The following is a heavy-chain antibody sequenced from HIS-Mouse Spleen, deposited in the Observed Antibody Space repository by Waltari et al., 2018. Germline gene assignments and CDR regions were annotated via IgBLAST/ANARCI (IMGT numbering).Heavy chain of an antibody. V-gene: IGHV3-66*01. CDR3: ARDIKAAAC. CDR2: IYSGGST. D-gene: IGHD6-13*01. CDR1: GFTVRSNY. J-gene: IGHJ4*02. Sequence: EVQLVESGGGLVQPGWSLSLSCAASGFTVRSNYMSWVRQAPGKGLEWVSVIYSGGSTYYADSVKGRFTISRDNSKNTLYLQMNSLRAEDTAVYYCARDIKAAACWGQGTLVTVSS.